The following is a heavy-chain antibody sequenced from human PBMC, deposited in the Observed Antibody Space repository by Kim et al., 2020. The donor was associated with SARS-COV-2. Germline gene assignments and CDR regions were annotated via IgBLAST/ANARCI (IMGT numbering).Heavy chain of an antibody. CDR1: GYTLTELS. Sequence: ASVKVSCKVSGYTLTELSMHWVRQAPGKGLEWMGGFDPEDGETIYAQKFQGRVTMTEDTSTDTAYMELSSLRSEDTAVYYCATRLSSTSSWDLYFDYWGQGTLVTVSS. D-gene: IGHD2-2*01. V-gene: IGHV1-24*01. J-gene: IGHJ4*02. CDR3: ATRLSSTSSWDLYFDY. CDR2: FDPEDGET.